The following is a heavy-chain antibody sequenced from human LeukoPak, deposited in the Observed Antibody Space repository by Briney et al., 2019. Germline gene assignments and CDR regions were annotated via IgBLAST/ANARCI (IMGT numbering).Heavy chain of an antibody. CDR3: ARETLWFGELLKDV. CDR2: ISTGSSTI. CDR1: GFTFSTYS. V-gene: IGHV3-48*01. D-gene: IGHD3-10*01. Sequence: GGSLRLSCAASGFTFSTYSMNWVRQAPGKGLEWVSFISTGSSTIYYADSVKGRFTISRDNAKNSLYLQMNSLRAEDTAVYYCARETLWFGELLKDVWGQGTLVTVSS. J-gene: IGHJ4*02.